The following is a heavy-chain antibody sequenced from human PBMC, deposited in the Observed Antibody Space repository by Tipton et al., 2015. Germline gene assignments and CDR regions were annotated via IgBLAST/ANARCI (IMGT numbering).Heavy chain of an antibody. V-gene: IGHV5-51*01. D-gene: IGHD1-26*01. CDR2: IYPGDSET. CDR3: VRRARRVGSHSYPYYFDY. J-gene: IGHJ4*02. Sequence: VQLVQSGAEVKKPGESLKISCKGSGYIFTSFWIGWVRQMPGKGLEWMGTIYPGDSETRYNPSFQGHVTISADKSITTAYLQWRSLKASDPAMYYCVRRARRVGSHSYPYYFDYWGQGTLVPVSS. CDR1: GYIFTSFW.